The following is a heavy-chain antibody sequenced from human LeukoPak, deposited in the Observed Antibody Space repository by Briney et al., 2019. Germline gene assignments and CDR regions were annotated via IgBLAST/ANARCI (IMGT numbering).Heavy chain of an antibody. Sequence: GASVKVSCKASGYTFTSYGISWVRQAPGQGLEWMGWISAYNGNTNYAQKLQGRVTMTTDTSTSTAYMELRSLRSDDTAVYYRARDPRPGIAAAGTYPYWGQGTLVTVSS. D-gene: IGHD6-13*01. V-gene: IGHV1-18*01. CDR2: ISAYNGNT. J-gene: IGHJ4*02. CDR3: ARDPRPGIAAAGTYPY. CDR1: GYTFTSYG.